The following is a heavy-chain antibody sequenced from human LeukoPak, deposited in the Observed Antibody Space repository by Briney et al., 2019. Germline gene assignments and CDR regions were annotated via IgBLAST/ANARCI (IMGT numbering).Heavy chain of an antibody. CDR2: IIPIFGTA. Sequence: ASVKVSCKASGYTFTSYGISWVRQAPGQGLEWMGGIIPIFGTANYAQKFQGRVTNTADESTSTAYMELSSLRSEDTAVYYCARDLGGYYWFDPWGQGTLVTVSS. V-gene: IGHV1-69*13. J-gene: IGHJ5*02. CDR3: ARDLGGYYWFDP. CDR1: GYTFTSYG. D-gene: IGHD3-22*01.